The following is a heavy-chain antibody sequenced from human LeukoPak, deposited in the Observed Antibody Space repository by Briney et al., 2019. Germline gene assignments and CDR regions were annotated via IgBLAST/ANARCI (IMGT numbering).Heavy chain of an antibody. CDR2: IYSDGST. Sequence: GGSLRLSCAASGFTVSSNYMSWVRQAPGKGLEWVSEIYSDGSTYYAASVKGRFSISRDNSKNTMYLQMNSLRAEDTAVYYCARELREHGVFDIWGQGTMVTVSS. D-gene: IGHD1-26*01. V-gene: IGHV3-53*01. J-gene: IGHJ3*02. CDR3: ARELREHGVFDI. CDR1: GFTVSSNY.